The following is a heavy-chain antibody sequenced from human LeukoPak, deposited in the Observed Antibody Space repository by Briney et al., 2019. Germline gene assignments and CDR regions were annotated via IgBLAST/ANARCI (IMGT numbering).Heavy chain of an antibody. J-gene: IGHJ4*02. V-gene: IGHV4-34*01. Sequence: PSETLSLTCAVYGGSFSGYYWSWIRQPPGKELEWIGEINHSGSTNYNPSLKSRVTISVDTSKNQFSLKLSSVTAADTAVYYCARGYRGGSSGWYGYWGQGTLVTVSS. CDR3: ARGYRGGSSGWYGY. D-gene: IGHD6-19*01. CDR1: GGSFSGYY. CDR2: INHSGST.